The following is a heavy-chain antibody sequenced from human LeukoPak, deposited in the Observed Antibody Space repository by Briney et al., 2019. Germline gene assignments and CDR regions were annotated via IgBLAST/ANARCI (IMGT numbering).Heavy chain of an antibody. CDR3: ATGLPNYYDSSGYPDY. V-gene: IGHV1-24*01. CDR1: GYTLTELS. J-gene: IGHJ4*02. D-gene: IGHD3-22*01. CDR2: FDPEDGET. Sequence: GASVKVSCKVSGYTLTELSMHWVLQAPGKGLEWMGGFDPEDGETIYAQKFQGRVTMTEDTSTDTAYMELSSLRSEDTAVYYCATGLPNYYDSSGYPDYWGQGTLVTVSS.